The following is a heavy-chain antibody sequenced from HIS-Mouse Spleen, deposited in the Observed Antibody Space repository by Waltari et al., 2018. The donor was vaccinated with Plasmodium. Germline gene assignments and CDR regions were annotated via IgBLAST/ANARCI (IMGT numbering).Heavy chain of an antibody. J-gene: IGHJ4*02. CDR2: IYYSGST. V-gene: IGHV4-59*08. CDR3: ARLRYSYGYFDY. Sequence: QVQLQESGPGLVKPSETLSIPCTVPGGSISSYYWNCIRQPPRQGLEWIGYIYYSGSTNYNPSLKSRVTISVDTSKNQFSLKLSSVTAADTAVYYCARLRYSYGYFDYWGQGTLVTVSS. CDR1: GGSISSYY. D-gene: IGHD5-18*01.